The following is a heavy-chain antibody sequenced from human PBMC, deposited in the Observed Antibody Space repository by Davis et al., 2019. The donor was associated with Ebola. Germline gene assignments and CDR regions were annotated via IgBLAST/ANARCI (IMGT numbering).Heavy chain of an antibody. CDR2: INPHNGNT. D-gene: IGHD1-1*01. V-gene: IGHV1-18*01. J-gene: IGHJ4*02. CDR3: ARAQFPTTSDH. Sequence: AASVKVSCKVSGYTLTELSMHWVRQAPGQGLEWMGWINPHNGNTNYAQNVQGRVIMTSDTATTTAYMEVGSLRSDDTAVYYCARAQFPTTSDHWGQGTLVSVSS. CDR1: GYTLTELS.